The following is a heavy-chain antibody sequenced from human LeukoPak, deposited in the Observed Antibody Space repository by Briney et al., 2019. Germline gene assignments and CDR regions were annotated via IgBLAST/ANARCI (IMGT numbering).Heavy chain of an antibody. CDR2: INPGGSSI. V-gene: IGHV3-74*01. CDR1: GFTFSSYW. J-gene: IGHJ4*02. Sequence: GGSLRLSCAASGFTFSSYWMHWVRQVPGKGLVWVARINPGGSSITYADSVKGRFTISRDNAKNTLYLQMDSLRAEDTGVYYCARDWDYGGHFDYWGQGTLVTVSS. D-gene: IGHD4-23*01. CDR3: ARDWDYGGHFDY.